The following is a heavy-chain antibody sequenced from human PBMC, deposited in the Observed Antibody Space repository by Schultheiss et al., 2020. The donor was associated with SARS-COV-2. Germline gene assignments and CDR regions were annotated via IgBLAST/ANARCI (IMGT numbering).Heavy chain of an antibody. CDR2: ISYDGSNK. D-gene: IGHD3-3*01. V-gene: IGHV3-30*03. Sequence: GESLKISCAASGFTFSSYGMHWVRQAPGKGLEWVAVISYDGSNKYYADSVKGRFTISRDNSKNTLYLQMNSLRAEDTAVYYCARDLVNWSHGPDYWGQGTLVTVSS. CDR3: ARDLVNWSHGPDY. CDR1: GFTFSSYG. J-gene: IGHJ4*02.